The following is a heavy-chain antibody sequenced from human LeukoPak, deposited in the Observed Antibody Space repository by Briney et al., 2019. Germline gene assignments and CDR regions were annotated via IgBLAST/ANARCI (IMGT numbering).Heavy chain of an antibody. CDR3: AKALVERAVAAKERGFDY. CDR2: IRYDGSNK. J-gene: IGHJ4*02. D-gene: IGHD6-19*01. V-gene: IGHV3-30*02. Sequence: PGGSLRLSCAASGFTFSSYGMHWVRQAPGKGLEWVAFIRYDGSNKYYADSVKGRFTISRDNSKNTLYLQMNSLRAEDTAVYYCAKALVERAVAAKERGFDYWGQGTLATVSS. CDR1: GFTFSSYG.